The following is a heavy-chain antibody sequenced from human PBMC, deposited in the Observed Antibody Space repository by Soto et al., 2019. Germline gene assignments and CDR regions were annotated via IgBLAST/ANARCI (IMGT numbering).Heavy chain of an antibody. CDR1: GGSISSSSYY. V-gene: IGHV4-39*01. D-gene: IGHD3-10*01. J-gene: IGHJ5*02. Sequence: SETLSLTCTVSGGSISSSSYYWGWIRQPPGKGLEWIGSIYYSGSTYYNPSLKSRVTISVDTSKNQFSLKLSSVTAADTAVYYCAVYYYGSGSSFDPWGQGTLVTVSS. CDR2: IYYSGST. CDR3: AVYYYGSGSSFDP.